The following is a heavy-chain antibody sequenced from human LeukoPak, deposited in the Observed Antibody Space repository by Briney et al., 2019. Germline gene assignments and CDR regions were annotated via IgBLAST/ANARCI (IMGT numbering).Heavy chain of an antibody. D-gene: IGHD3-3*02. Sequence: KPSETLSLTCTVSGGSISSGDYYWSWIRQPPGKGLEWIGYIYYSGSTFHNPSLKSRVTISVDTSKNQFSLKLSSVTAADTAVYYCARVLATQLYYFDYWGQGTLVTVSS. CDR2: IYYSGST. CDR3: ARVLATQLYYFDY. V-gene: IGHV4-30-4*01. CDR1: GGSISSGDYY. J-gene: IGHJ4*02.